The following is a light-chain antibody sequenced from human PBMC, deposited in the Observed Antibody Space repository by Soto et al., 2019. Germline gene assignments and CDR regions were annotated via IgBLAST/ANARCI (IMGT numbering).Light chain of an antibody. CDR2: DAS. J-gene: IGKJ4*01. CDR1: QSISSY. V-gene: IGKV3-11*01. Sequence: EVVLTQSPATLSLSPGERATLSCRASQSISSYLAWYQQKPGQVPRLLIYDASNRATGIPARFSGSGSGTDFTLTIGSLEPEDFAVYYCQQRDTWPLTFGGGTKVEIK. CDR3: QQRDTWPLT.